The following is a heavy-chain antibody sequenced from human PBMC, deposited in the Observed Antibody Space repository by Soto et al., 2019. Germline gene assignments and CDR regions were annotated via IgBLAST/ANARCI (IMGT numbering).Heavy chain of an antibody. Sequence: GGSLRLSCAASGFTFSSYGMHWVRQAPGKGLEWVAVISYDGSNKYYADSVKGRFTISRDNSKNTLYLQMNSLRAEDTAVYYCAKDRTQQLGVFDYWGQGTLVTVSS. V-gene: IGHV3-30*18. D-gene: IGHD6-13*01. CDR1: GFTFSSYG. J-gene: IGHJ4*02. CDR3: AKDRTQQLGVFDY. CDR2: ISYDGSNK.